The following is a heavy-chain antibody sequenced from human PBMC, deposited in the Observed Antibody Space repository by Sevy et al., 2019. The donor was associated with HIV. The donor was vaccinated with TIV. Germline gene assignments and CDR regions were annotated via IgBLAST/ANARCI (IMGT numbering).Heavy chain of an antibody. J-gene: IGHJ5*02. CDR2: ISPYSDGT. CDR1: GYNFNGYY. V-gene: IGHV1-2*02. CDR3: TTVRAYQAPS. Sequence: ASVKVSCKTSGYNFNGYYIHWVRQAPGQGLEWMGWISPYSDGTNYAQRFQGRVTLTRDTSISTAYMELRSLRSDDTAVYYCTTVRAYQAPSWGQGTLVTVSS.